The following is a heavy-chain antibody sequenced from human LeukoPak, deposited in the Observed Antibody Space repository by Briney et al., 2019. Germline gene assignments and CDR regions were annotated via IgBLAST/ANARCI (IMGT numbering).Heavy chain of an antibody. CDR2: ISGSGGNT. D-gene: IGHD6-19*01. V-gene: IGHV3-23*01. J-gene: IGHJ4*02. CDR1: GFTFSSYA. CDR3: AKDGKGAPVAGTGYFDY. Sequence: GGSLRLSCAASGFTFSSYAMSWVRQAPGKGLEWVSVISGSGGNTYYADSVKGRFTISRDNSKNTLYLQMNSLSAEDTAIYYCAKDGKGAPVAGTGYFDYWGQGTLVTVSS.